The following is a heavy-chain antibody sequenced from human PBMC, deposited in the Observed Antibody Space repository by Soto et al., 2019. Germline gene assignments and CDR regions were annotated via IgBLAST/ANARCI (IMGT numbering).Heavy chain of an antibody. CDR2: ISSSSGTI. Sequence: GGTLRLSCTASGFTFSDYSMTWVRHAPGKGLEWVSYISSSSGTIHYADSVKGRFTISRANCKISLHLHMNSRRGEDTAVYYCARDALGVRFDIVADCHGPNYNWFWRWGQGTLVTVSS. CDR3: ARDALGVRFDIVADCHGPNYNWFWR. J-gene: IGHJ5*01. V-gene: IGHV3-48*01. D-gene: IGHD5-12*01. CDR1: GFTFSDYS.